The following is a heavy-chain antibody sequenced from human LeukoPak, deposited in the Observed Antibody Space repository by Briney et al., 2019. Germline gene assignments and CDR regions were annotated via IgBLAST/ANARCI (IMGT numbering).Heavy chain of an antibody. CDR3: ARDGDSSGYYYGDFDY. D-gene: IGHD3-22*01. CDR1: GYTFTGYY. Sequence: ASVKVSCKASGYTFTGYYMRWVRQAPGQGLEWMGWINPNSGGTNYAQKFQGRVTMTRDTSISTAYMELSRLRSDDTAVYYCARDGDSSGYYYGDFDYWGQGTLVTVSS. CDR2: INPNSGGT. J-gene: IGHJ4*02. V-gene: IGHV1-2*02.